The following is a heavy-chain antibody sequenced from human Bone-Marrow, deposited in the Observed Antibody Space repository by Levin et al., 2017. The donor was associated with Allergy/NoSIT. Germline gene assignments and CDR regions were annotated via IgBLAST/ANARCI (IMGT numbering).Heavy chain of an antibody. CDR3: AGDYGSGSYRFDY. J-gene: IGHJ4*02. Sequence: LRLSCAVSGGSINSGDYSWSWIRQPPGKGLEWIGYIYHSGSTTYNPSLKSRLTISIDMSKNQFSLKLTSVTAADTAVDYCAGDYGSGSYRFDYWGQGTLVTVSS. V-gene: IGHV4-30-2*01. D-gene: IGHD3-10*01. CDR2: IYHSGST. CDR1: GGSINSGDYS.